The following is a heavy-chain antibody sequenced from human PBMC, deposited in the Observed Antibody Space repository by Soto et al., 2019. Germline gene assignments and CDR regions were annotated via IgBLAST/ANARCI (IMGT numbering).Heavy chain of an antibody. Sequence: QLQLQESGPGLVKPSETLSLTCSVSGDSISISSYYWGWVRQPQGKGLEWIGSIHYSGSTHYNPSLQSRVTISGDASKKQFSLKLGSVTAADTAMYYCASTKDETLYFDYWGQGNLVTVSS. CDR3: ASTKDETLYFDY. J-gene: IGHJ4*02. V-gene: IGHV4-39*01. CDR2: IHYSGST. CDR1: GDSISISSYY. D-gene: IGHD2-15*01.